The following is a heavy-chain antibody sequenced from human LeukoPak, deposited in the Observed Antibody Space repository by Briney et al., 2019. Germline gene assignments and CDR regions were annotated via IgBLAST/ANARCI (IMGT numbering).Heavy chain of an antibody. V-gene: IGHV1-24*01. Sequence: GASVKFSCKVSGYTLTELSMHWVRQAPGKGLEWMGGFDPEDGETIYAQKFQGRVTMTEDTSTDTAYMELSSLRSEDTAVYYCATVRQWLVHRWFDPWGQGTLVTVSS. CDR2: FDPEDGET. CDR1: GYTLTELS. J-gene: IGHJ5*02. D-gene: IGHD6-19*01. CDR3: ATVRQWLVHRWFDP.